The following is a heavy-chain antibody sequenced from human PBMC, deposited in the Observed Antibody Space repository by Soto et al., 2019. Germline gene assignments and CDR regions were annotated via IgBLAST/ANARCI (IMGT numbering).Heavy chain of an antibody. J-gene: IGHJ4*02. D-gene: IGHD2-15*01. CDR2: IYYSGNT. CDR1: GGSISSSSYY. V-gene: IGHV4-39*01. Sequence: SETLSLTCTVSGGSISSSSYYWGWIRQPPGRGLEWIATIYYSGNTYYNPSLKSRVTISVDTSKNQFFLKLNSVTAADTAVYYCARRRRGYCSGGDCFAYYFDYWGQGTLVTSPQ. CDR3: ARRRRGYCSGGDCFAYYFDY.